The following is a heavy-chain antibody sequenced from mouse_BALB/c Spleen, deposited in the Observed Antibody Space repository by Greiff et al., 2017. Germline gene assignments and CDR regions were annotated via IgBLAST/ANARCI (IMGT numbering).Heavy chain of an antibody. D-gene: IGHD1-1*01. Sequence: VQLQESGPGLVAPSQSLSITCTVSGFSLTSYGVHWVRQPPGKGLEWLGVIWAGGSTNYNSALMSRLSISKDNSKSQVFLKMNSLQTDDTAMYYCASYYYGTLYAMDYWGQGTSVTVSS. CDR2: IWAGGST. V-gene: IGHV2-9*02. CDR1: GFSLTSYG. CDR3: ASYYYGTLYAMDY. J-gene: IGHJ4*01.